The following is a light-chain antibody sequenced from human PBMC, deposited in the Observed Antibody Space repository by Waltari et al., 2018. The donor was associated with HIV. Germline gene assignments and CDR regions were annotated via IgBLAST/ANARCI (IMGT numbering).Light chain of an antibody. CDR1: QGVRNA. CDR3: QQCRSYPRT. J-gene: IGKJ2*01. Sequence: AIQLTQSPSSLSASIGDRVTITCRASQGVRNALAWYQQKPGRPPKLLIYDASTLESGVPSRFSGSLSGTDFNLTISNLQPEDSATYYCQQCRSYPRTFGQGATLEIK. V-gene: IGKV1-13*02. CDR2: DAS.